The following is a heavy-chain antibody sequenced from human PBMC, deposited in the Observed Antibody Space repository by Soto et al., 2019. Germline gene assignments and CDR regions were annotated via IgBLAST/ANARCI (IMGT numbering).Heavy chain of an antibody. D-gene: IGHD1-26*01. CDR3: AKDTRRVGATTFYYYYGMDV. J-gene: IGHJ6*02. V-gene: IGHV3-30*18. Sequence: QVQLVESGGGVVQPGRSLRLSCAASGFTFSSYGMHWVRQAPGKGLEWVAVISYDGSNKYYADSVKGRFTISRDNSKNTLYLQMNSLRAEDTAVYYCAKDTRRVGATTFYYYYGMDVWGQGTTVTVSS. CDR2: ISYDGSNK. CDR1: GFTFSSYG.